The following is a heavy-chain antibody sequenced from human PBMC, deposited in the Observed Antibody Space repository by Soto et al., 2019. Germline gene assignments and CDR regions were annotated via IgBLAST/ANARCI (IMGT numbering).Heavy chain of an antibody. CDR3: AISTTVTSAVDY. J-gene: IGHJ4*02. V-gene: IGHV4-30-4*01. D-gene: IGHD4-17*01. Sequence: SETLSLTCTVSGGSISSGDYYWSWIRQPPGKGLEWIGYIYYSGSTYYNPSLKSRVTISVDTSKNQFSLKLSSVTAADTAVYYCAISTTVTSAVDYWGQGTLVTVSS. CDR1: GGSISSGDYY. CDR2: IYYSGST.